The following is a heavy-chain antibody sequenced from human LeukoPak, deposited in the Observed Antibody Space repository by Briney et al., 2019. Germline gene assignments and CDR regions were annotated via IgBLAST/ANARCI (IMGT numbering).Heavy chain of an antibody. V-gene: IGHV3-48*04. Sequence: GGSLRLSCAASGFTFSSYSMNWVRQAPGKGLEWVSYISSSSSTIYYADSVKGRFTISRDNAKNSLYLQMNSLRAEDTAVYYCARDDSSGYCDYWGQGTLVTVSS. CDR2: ISSSSSTI. J-gene: IGHJ4*02. CDR1: GFTFSSYS. CDR3: ARDDSSGYCDY. D-gene: IGHD3-22*01.